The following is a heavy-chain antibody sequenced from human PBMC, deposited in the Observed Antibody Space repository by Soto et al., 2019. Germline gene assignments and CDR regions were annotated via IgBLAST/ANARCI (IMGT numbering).Heavy chain of an antibody. CDR1: GGTPSNSA. D-gene: IGHD3-22*01. CDR2: IIPVFGLV. Sequence: QVHLLLQSGAEVKKPGSSVKVSYKASGGTPSNSAISWVRQAPGQGLEWMGGIIPVFGLVKYAQNFQGRDTITADESTNTAYMELSSLRPEDTAVYYCAGGRIVVVGSRAYYGMDVWGQGTTVTVSS. CDR3: AGGRIVVVGSRAYYGMDV. V-gene: IGHV1-69*01. J-gene: IGHJ6*02.